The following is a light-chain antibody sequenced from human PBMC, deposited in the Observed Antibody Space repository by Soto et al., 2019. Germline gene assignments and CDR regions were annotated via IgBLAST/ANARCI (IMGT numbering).Light chain of an antibody. CDR1: QAIRNN. V-gene: IGKV1-27*01. CDR3: QKCNGAPFT. J-gene: IGKJ3*01. Sequence: DFQMTQSPSSLSASVGDRVTITCRASQAIRNNLAWYLQKPGKVPQLLIYTASTLQSGVTSRLSASGSGTDFTLTISSLQPEDVGIYYCQKCNGAPFTFGPGTTVDIK. CDR2: TAS.